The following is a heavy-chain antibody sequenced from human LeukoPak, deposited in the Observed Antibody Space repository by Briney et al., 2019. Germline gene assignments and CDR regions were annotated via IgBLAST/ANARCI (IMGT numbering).Heavy chain of an antibody. Sequence: PSETLSLTCAVYGGSFSGYYWSWVRQPPGKGLEWIGEINHRGSTNYNPSLKSRVTISVDTSKNQFSLKLSSVTAADTAVYYCARETPLLVPAAIYYYYGMDVWGQGTTVTVSS. CDR2: INHRGST. J-gene: IGHJ6*02. D-gene: IGHD2-2*01. CDR3: ARETPLLVPAAIYYYYGMDV. CDR1: GGSFSGYY. V-gene: IGHV4-34*01.